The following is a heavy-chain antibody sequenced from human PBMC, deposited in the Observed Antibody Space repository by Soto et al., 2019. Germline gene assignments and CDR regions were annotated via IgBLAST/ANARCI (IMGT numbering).Heavy chain of an antibody. Sequence: ASVEVACKASGYTFTSYGISWVRQAPGQGLEWMGWISAYNGNTNYAQKLQGRVTMTTDTSTSTAYMELRSLRSDDTAAYYCARDFNLYISGWYHAWIDPWGQGNLLTISS. D-gene: IGHD6-19*01. CDR3: ARDFNLYISGWYHAWIDP. V-gene: IGHV1-18*01. CDR2: ISAYNGNT. J-gene: IGHJ5*02. CDR1: GYTFTSYG.